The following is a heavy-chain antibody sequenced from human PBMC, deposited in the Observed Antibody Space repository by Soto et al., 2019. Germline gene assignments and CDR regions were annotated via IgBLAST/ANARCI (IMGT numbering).Heavy chain of an antibody. Sequence: GSLRLSCETSGFTFSDHYMGWIRQPPGKGLEWIGYIYYSGSTNYNPSLKSRVTISVDTSKNQFSLKLSSVTAADTAVYYCATRATYYDFWSGFGSREKYYYYGMDVWGQGTTVTVSS. J-gene: IGHJ6*02. CDR3: ATRATYYDFWSGFGSREKYYYYGMDV. CDR2: IYYSGST. D-gene: IGHD3-3*01. V-gene: IGHV4-59*11. CDR1: GFTFSDHY.